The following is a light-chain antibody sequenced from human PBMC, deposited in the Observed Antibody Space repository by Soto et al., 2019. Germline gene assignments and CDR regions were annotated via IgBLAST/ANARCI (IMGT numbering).Light chain of an antibody. CDR2: EVS. CDR3: SSYTSSSTRV. V-gene: IGLV2-14*01. J-gene: IGLJ3*02. Sequence: QSALTQPASVSGSPGQPITISCTGTSSDVGKYNYVSWYQQHPGKAPKLMIYEVSNRPSGVSNRFSGSKSGNTASLTISGLQAEDEADYYCSSYTSSSTRVFGGGTKLTVL. CDR1: SSDVGKYNY.